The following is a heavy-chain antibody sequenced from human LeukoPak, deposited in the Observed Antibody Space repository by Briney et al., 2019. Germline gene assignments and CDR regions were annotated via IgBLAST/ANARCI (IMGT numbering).Heavy chain of an antibody. Sequence: GRSLRLSCAASGLTFSNHGMHWVRQAPGKGLEWVALIWYDGSNKEYAESVKGRFTISRDNSKNTLYLQMNSLRDEDTAVYYCARDQGTSTTAPKRKGRFDPWGQGTLVTVSS. J-gene: IGHJ5*02. CDR3: ARDQGTSTTAPKRKGRFDP. CDR1: GLTFSNHG. D-gene: IGHD1-1*01. V-gene: IGHV3-33*01. CDR2: IWYDGSNK.